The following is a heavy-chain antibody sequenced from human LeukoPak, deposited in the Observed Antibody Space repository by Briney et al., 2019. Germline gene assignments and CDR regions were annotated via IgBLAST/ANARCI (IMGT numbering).Heavy chain of an antibody. CDR1: GFSFSSFA. V-gene: IGHV3-23*01. CDR3: AKRITEAAGIYFDS. CDR2: IYGGGTNT. D-gene: IGHD6-19*01. Sequence: GGSLRLSCAGSGFSFSSFAMTWVRQAPGKGLEWVSTIYGGGTNTFYADSAKGRFTISRDDSKNMQFLEMDSLRAEDTAVYFCAKRITEAAGIYFDSWGQGTLVTVSS. J-gene: IGHJ4*02.